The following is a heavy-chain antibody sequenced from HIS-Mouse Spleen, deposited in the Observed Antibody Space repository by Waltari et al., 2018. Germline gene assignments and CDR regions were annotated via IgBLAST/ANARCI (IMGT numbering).Heavy chain of an antibody. CDR1: GVTVSSKY. CDR3: ARGGLAAAGWYFDL. D-gene: IGHD6-13*01. Sequence: EVQLVESGGGLIQPGGCLRLSCAASGVTVSSKYLCWVRQAPGKGLEWVSVIYSGGSTYYADSVKGRFTISRDNSKNTLYLQMNSLRAEDTAVYYCARGGLAAAGWYFDLWGRGTLVTVSS. V-gene: IGHV3-53*01. CDR2: IYSGGST. J-gene: IGHJ2*01.